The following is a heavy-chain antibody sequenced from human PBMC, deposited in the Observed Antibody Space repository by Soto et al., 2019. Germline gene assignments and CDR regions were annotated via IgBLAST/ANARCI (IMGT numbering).Heavy chain of an antibody. CDR2: ISWDGGST. Sequence: GGSLRLSCAASGFTFDDYTMHWVRQAPGKGLEWVSLISWDGGSTYYADSVKGRFTISKDNSKNSLYLQMNSLRTEDTALYYCAKAHCSGGSCAGYYYYYGMDVWGQGTTVTVSS. J-gene: IGHJ6*02. D-gene: IGHD2-15*01. V-gene: IGHV3-43*01. CDR1: GFTFDDYT. CDR3: AKAHCSGGSCAGYYYYYGMDV.